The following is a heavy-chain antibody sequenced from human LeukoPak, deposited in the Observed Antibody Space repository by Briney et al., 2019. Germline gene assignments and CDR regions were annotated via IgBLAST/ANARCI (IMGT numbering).Heavy chain of an antibody. J-gene: IGHJ6*03. D-gene: IGHD3-16*01. CDR3: ARLASVGWGIYPRYMDV. CDR1: GNSFTTHW. CDR2: IYVGDSDT. Sequence: GESLKISCKGSGNSFTTHWIGRVRQQPGKGLEWMGIIYVGDSDTRYSPAFQGQVTISADKSISTAYLQWSSLKASDTAMYYCARLASVGWGIYPRYMDVWGKGTTVTVSS. V-gene: IGHV5-51*01.